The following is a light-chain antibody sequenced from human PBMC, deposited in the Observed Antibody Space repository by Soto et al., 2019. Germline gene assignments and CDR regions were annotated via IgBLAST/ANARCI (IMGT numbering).Light chain of an antibody. CDR3: SSYAGSNNFV. CDR2: EVS. J-gene: IGLJ1*01. CDR1: SSDVGGYNY. V-gene: IGLV2-8*01. Sequence: QSVLTQPPSASGSPGQSGTISCTGTSSDVGGYNYVSWYQQHPGKAPKLMIYEVSKRPSGVPDRSSGSKSGNTASLTVSGLQAEDEADYYCSSYAGSNNFVFGTGTKVTVL.